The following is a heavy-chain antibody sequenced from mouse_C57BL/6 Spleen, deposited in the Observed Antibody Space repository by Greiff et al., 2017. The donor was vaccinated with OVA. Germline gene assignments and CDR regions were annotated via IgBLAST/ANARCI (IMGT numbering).Heavy chain of an antibody. D-gene: IGHD2-3*01. CDR3: ARGWLLGAMDY. Sequence: EVKLVESGGGLVKPGGSLKLSCAASGFTFSSYAMSWVRQTPEKRLEWVATISDGGSYTYYPDNVKGRFTISRDNAKNNLYLQMSHLKSEDTAMYYCARGWLLGAMDYWGQGTSVTVSS. CDR1: GFTFSSYA. CDR2: ISDGGSYT. J-gene: IGHJ4*01. V-gene: IGHV5-4*03.